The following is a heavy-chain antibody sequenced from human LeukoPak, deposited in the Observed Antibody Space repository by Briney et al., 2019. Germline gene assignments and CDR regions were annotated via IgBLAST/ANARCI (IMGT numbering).Heavy chain of an antibody. Sequence: ASVKVSCKASGYTFTSYGISWVRQAPGQGLEWMGWISAYNGNTNYAQKLQGRVTMTTDTSTSTAYMELRSLRSDDTAVYYCARDRIVVVPAAIGGYYYGMDVWGQGTTVTVSS. D-gene: IGHD2-2*01. V-gene: IGHV1-18*01. CDR2: ISAYNGNT. J-gene: IGHJ6*02. CDR1: GYTFTSYG. CDR3: ARDRIVVVPAAIGGYYYGMDV.